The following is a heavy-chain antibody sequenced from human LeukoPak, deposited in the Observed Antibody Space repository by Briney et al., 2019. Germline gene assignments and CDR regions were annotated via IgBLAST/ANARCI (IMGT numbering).Heavy chain of an antibody. CDR1: GFTFSSYW. CDR3: AKTTDGSSWYWYYYGMDV. J-gene: IGHJ6*02. V-gene: IGHV3-23*01. Sequence: GGSLRLSCAASGFTFSSYWMSWVRQAPGKGLEWVSAISGSGGSTYYADSVKGRFTISRDNSKNTLYLQMNSLRAEGTAVYYCAKTTDGSSWYWYYYGMDVWGQGTTVTVSS. D-gene: IGHD6-13*01. CDR2: ISGSGGST.